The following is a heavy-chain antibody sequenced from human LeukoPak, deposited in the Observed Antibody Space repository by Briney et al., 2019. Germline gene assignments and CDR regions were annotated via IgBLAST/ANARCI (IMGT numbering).Heavy chain of an antibody. D-gene: IGHD3-10*01. V-gene: IGHV3-30*02. CDR3: AKDYYGSGSYHDAFDI. J-gene: IGHJ3*02. CDR1: GFTFSSYG. Sequence: PGGSLRLSCAASGFTFSSYGMHWVRQAPGKGLEGVAFIRYDGSNKYYADSVKGRFTISRDNSKNTLYLQMNSLRAEDTAVYYCAKDYYGSGSYHDAFDIWGQGTMVTVSS. CDR2: IRYDGSNK.